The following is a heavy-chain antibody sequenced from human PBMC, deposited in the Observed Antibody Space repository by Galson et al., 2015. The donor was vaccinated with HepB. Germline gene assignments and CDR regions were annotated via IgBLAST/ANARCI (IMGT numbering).Heavy chain of an antibody. CDR1: GYSFRSYG. V-gene: IGHV1-18*01. J-gene: IGHJ4*02. CDR3: AKYEDRASPTVTTRNYFEY. CDR2: ISAHSAYI. Sequence: SVKVSCKASGYSFRSYGISWVRQAPGHGHEWMAWISAHSAYIIYAEKFQGRLTITTDTSTNTAFMELESLRSDDTAVYYCAKYEDRASPTVTTRNYFEYWAQRSVITVSS. D-gene: IGHD4-17*01.